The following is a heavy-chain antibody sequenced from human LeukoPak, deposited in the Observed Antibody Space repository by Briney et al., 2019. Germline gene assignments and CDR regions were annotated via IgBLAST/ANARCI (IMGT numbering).Heavy chain of an antibody. CDR1: GYTFTGYY. CDR2: INPNSGGT. Sequence: ASVKVSCKASGYTFTGYYMHWVRQAPGQGLEWMGWINPNSGGTNYAQKFQGRVTMTRDTSISTAYMELSRLRSDDTAVYYCARIQYPYYGSGRKAFDIWGQGTMVTVSS. CDR3: ARIQYPYYGSGRKAFDI. J-gene: IGHJ3*02. V-gene: IGHV1-2*02. D-gene: IGHD3-10*01.